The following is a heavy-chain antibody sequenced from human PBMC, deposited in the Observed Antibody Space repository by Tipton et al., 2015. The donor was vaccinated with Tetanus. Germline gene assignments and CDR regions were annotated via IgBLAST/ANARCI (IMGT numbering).Heavy chain of an antibody. J-gene: IGHJ4*02. Sequence: SLRLSCAASGFTFSSLWMHWVRQAPGKGMEWVANIKEDGSEMYYADSVKGRFTISRDNARNSLSVHMNSLTAEDTAVYYCARLSVYCSTACYSREAYWGQGTLVTVSS. CDR1: GFTFSSLW. CDR2: IKEDGSEM. CDR3: ARLSVYCSTACYSREAY. D-gene: IGHD2/OR15-2a*01. V-gene: IGHV3-7*01.